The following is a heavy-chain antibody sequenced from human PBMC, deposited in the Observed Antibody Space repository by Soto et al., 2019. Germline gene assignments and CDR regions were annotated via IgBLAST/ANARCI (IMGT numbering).Heavy chain of an antibody. D-gene: IGHD4-4*01. V-gene: IGHV1-3*01. Sequence: ASVKVSCKASGYTFTSYAMHWVRQAPGQRLEWMGWINAGNGNTKYSQKFQGRVTITRDTSASTAYMELSSLRSEDTAVYYCARAGNSNFTPHFDYWGQGTLVTVSS. J-gene: IGHJ4*02. CDR2: INAGNGNT. CDR1: GYTFTSYA. CDR3: ARAGNSNFTPHFDY.